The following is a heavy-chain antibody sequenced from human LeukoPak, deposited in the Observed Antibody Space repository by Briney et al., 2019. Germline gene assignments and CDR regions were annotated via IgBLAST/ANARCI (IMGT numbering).Heavy chain of an antibody. J-gene: IGHJ4*02. V-gene: IGHV1-2*02. D-gene: IGHD3-10*01. CDR1: GYTFNDNY. CDR3: AKDSSYYGSGSYYNSDY. CDR2: INPKSGAT. Sequence: ASVKVSCKASGYTFNDNYIHWVRQAPGQGLEWMRWINPKSGATSYAQKFQGRVTMTRDTSINTAYMELNSLTSDDTAVFYCAKDSSYYGSGSYYNSDYWGQGTLVTVSS.